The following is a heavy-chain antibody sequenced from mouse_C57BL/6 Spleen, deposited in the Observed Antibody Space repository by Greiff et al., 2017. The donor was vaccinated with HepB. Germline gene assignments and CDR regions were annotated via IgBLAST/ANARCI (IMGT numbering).Heavy chain of an antibody. CDR2: INPSTGGT. J-gene: IGHJ4*01. V-gene: IGHV1-42*01. D-gene: IGHD4-1*01. CDR3: APGNLDY. CDR1: GYSFTGYY. Sequence: EVKVVESGPELVKPGASVKISCKASGYSFTGYYMNWVKQSPEKSLEWIGEINPSTGGTTYNQKFKAKATLTVDKSSSTAYMQLKSLTSEDSAVYYCAPGNLDYWGQGTSVTVSS.